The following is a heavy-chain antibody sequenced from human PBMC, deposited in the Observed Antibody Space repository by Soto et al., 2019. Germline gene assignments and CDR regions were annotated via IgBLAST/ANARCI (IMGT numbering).Heavy chain of an antibody. CDR1: GYTFTSYA. D-gene: IGHD2-2*01. CDR2: INAGNGNT. Sequence: ASVKVSFKASGYTFTSYAMHWLRQAPGQRLEWMGWINAGNGNTKYSQKFQGRVTITRDTSASTAYMELNSLRSEDTAVYYCATAIADDAFDIWGRGTMVTVSS. J-gene: IGHJ3*02. CDR3: ATAIADDAFDI. V-gene: IGHV1-3*01.